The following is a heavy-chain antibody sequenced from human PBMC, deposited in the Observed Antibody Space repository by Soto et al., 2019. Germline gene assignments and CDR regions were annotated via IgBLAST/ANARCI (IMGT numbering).Heavy chain of an antibody. CDR1: GFNFYNYA. CDR3: VKDLRPNRGWFGP. Sequence: LRLSCAASGFNFYNYAMTWVRQAPGKGLEWVSGISGDGTRTYYGDSVKGRFTISRDNSKNTVFLQMNSLRAEDTALYYCVKDLRPNRGWFGPWGQGTRVTVSS. J-gene: IGHJ5*02. CDR2: ISGDGTRT. V-gene: IGHV3-23*01. D-gene: IGHD3-3*01.